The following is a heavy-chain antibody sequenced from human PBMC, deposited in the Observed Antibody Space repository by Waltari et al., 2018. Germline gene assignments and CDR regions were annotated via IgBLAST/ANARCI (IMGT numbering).Heavy chain of an antibody. CDR2: IYHSGST. Sequence: QESGPGLVKPSETLSLTCAVSGYSISSGYYWGWIRQPPGKGLEWIGSIYHSGSTYYNPSLKSRVTISVDTSKNQFSLKLSSVTAADTAVYYCARHAVMVQGRDFDYWGQGTLVTVSS. D-gene: IGHD3-10*01. V-gene: IGHV4-38-2*01. CDR3: ARHAVMVQGRDFDY. J-gene: IGHJ4*02. CDR1: GYSISSGYY.